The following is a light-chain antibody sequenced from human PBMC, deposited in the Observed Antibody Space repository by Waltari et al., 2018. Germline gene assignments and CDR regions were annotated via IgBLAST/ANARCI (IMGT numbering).Light chain of an antibody. Sequence: EVVLAQSPATLSLSPGETATLSCRASQSVSTSLAWYQQKPGQAPRLLIYDASNRATGIPARFSGSGSWTDFTLTISSLEPEDFAVYYCQHRNNGPPWTFGQGTKVDIK. CDR3: QHRNNGPPWT. CDR2: DAS. V-gene: IGKV3-11*01. CDR1: QSVSTS. J-gene: IGKJ1*01.